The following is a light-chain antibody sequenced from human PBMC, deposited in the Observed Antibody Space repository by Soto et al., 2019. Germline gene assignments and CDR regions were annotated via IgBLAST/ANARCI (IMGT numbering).Light chain of an antibody. V-gene: IGKV1-6*01. CDR1: QGIRND. Sequence: AIPMTQSPSSLSASVGDRVTITCRASQGIRNDLGWYQQKPGKAPKLLIYAASSLQSGVPSRCSGSGSGTDFTLTISSLQPEDFATYYCLQDYNYPLTFGGGTKVEIK. CDR2: AAS. CDR3: LQDYNYPLT. J-gene: IGKJ4*01.